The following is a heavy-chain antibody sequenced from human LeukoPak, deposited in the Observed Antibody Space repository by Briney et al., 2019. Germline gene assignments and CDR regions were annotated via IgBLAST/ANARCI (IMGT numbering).Heavy chain of an antibody. D-gene: IGHD6-19*01. CDR2: INPSGGST. J-gene: IGHJ3*02. CDR1: GYTFTSYY. Sequence: ASVKVSCEASGYTFTSYYMHWVRQAPGQGLEWMGIINPSGGSTSYAQKFQGRVTMTRDTSTSTVYMELSSLRSEDTAVYYCARGRGIAVAASDAFDIWGQGTMVTVSS. CDR3: ARGRGIAVAASDAFDI. V-gene: IGHV1-46*01.